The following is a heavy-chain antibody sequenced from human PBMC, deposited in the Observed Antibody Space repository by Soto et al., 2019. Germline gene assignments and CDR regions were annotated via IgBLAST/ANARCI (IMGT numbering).Heavy chain of an antibody. CDR3: ARDGAVTEWNYYYGMDV. J-gene: IGHJ6*02. CDR2: ISYDGSNK. V-gene: IGHV3-30-3*01. Sequence: QVQLVESGGGVVQPGRSLRLSCAASGFTFSSYAMHWVRQAPGKGLEWVAVISYDGSNKYYADSVKGRFTISRDNSKNTLYLQMNSLRAEDTAVYYCARDGAVTEWNYYYGMDVWGQGTTVTVSS. D-gene: IGHD4-17*01. CDR1: GFTFSSYA.